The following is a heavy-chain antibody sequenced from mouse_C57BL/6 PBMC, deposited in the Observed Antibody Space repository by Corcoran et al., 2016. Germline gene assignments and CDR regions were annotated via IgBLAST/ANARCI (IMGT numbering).Heavy chain of an antibody. J-gene: IGHJ4*01. D-gene: IGHD1-1*01. Sequence: QVQLQQSGPELVKPGASVKISCKASGYTFTDYYINWVKQRPGQGLEWIGWIFPGSGSTYYNEKFKGKATLTVDKSSSTAYMLLSSLTSEDSAVYFCARSSIYYYGSSWGYYAMDYWGQGTSVTVSS. CDR1: GYTFTDYY. V-gene: IGHV1-75*01. CDR2: IFPGSGST. CDR3: ARSSIYYYGSSWGYYAMDY.